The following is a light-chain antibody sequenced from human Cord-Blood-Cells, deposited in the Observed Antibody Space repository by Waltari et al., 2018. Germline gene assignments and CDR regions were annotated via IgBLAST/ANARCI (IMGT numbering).Light chain of an antibody. V-gene: IGKV1-39*01. CDR2: AAY. CDR3: QQSYSTPRT. J-gene: IGKJ1*01. CDR1: QSISSY. Sequence: DIQMTQSPSSLSASVGDRVTITCRASQSISSYLNWYQQKPGKAPTLLIYAAYSLQSGVPSRFRGSGSGTDFTLTISSLQPEDFATYYCQQSYSTPRTFGQGTKVEIK.